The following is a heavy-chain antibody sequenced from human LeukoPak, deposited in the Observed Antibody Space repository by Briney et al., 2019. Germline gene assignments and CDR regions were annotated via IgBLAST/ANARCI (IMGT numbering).Heavy chain of an antibody. V-gene: IGHV4-39*07. Sequence: SETLSLTCTVSGGSISSSSYYWGWIRQPPGKGLEWIGSIYYSGSTYYNPSLKSRVTISVDTSKNQFSLKLSSVTAADTAVYYCARALGYCSGGSCYSRFRWGYFDYWGQGTLVTVSS. CDR1: GGSISSSSYY. CDR2: IYYSGST. J-gene: IGHJ4*02. D-gene: IGHD2-15*01. CDR3: ARALGYCSGGSCYSRFRWGYFDY.